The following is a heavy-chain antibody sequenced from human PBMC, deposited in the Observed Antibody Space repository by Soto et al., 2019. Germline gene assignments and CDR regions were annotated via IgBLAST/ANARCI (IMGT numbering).Heavy chain of an antibody. CDR3: ARGGAYCGGDCYGSWFDP. Sequence: PSETLSLTCAVSGGSISSGGYSWSWIRQPPGKGLEWIGYIYHSGSTYYNPSLKSRVTISVDRSKNQFSLKLSSVTAADTAVYYCARGGAYCGGDCYGSWFDPWGQGSLVTVSS. D-gene: IGHD2-21*02. CDR1: GGSISSGGYS. J-gene: IGHJ5*02. CDR2: IYHSGST. V-gene: IGHV4-30-2*01.